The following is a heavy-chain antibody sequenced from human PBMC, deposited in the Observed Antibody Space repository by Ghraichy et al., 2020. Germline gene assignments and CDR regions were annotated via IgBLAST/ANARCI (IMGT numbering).Heavy chain of an antibody. CDR1: GFSFNYYS. Sequence: GGSLRLTCAASGFSFNYYSFNWVRQSPGKGLEWLSYISSTSNIIHYADSVKGRFTISKDNSKNSVYLQMNSLTAEDTGVYYCARDLGTGYPFDYWGQGLLVTVSS. J-gene: IGHJ4*02. V-gene: IGHV3-48*04. CDR2: ISSTSNII. D-gene: IGHD7-27*01. CDR3: ARDLGTGYPFDY.